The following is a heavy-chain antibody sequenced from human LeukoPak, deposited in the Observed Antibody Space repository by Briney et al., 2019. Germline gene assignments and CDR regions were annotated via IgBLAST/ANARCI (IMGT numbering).Heavy chain of an antibody. CDR2: IAYDGINK. D-gene: IGHD2-15*01. J-gene: IGHJ6*02. CDR3: AKDRSRCSGGTCYLFGTDV. Sequence: PGGSLRLSCTASKFTFSSYGMHWVRQAPGRGLEWVATIAYDGINKYYRDSVKGRFTLSRDNSKNSLYLQMSSLKPEDTAVYYCAKDRSRCSGGTCYLFGTDVWGQGTTVTVSS. V-gene: IGHV3-30*18. CDR1: KFTFSSYG.